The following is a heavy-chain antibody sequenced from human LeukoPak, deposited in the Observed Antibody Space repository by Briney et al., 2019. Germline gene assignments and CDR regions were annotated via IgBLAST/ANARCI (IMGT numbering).Heavy chain of an antibody. Sequence: PGGSLRLSCAASGFTFSSYSMNWVRQAPGKGLEWVSSISSSSSYIYYADSVKGRFTISRDNAKNSLYLQMNSLRAEDTAVYYCAKSTVVAATIHYFDYWGQGTLVTVSS. J-gene: IGHJ4*02. D-gene: IGHD2-15*01. V-gene: IGHV3-21*04. CDR1: GFTFSSYS. CDR2: ISSSSSYI. CDR3: AKSTVVAATIHYFDY.